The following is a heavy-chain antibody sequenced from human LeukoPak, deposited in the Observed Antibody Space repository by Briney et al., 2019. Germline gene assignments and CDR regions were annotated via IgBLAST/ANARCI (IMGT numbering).Heavy chain of an antibody. CDR1: GYTFTHYG. Sequence: ASVKVSCKASGYTFTHYGISWVRQAPGQGLEWMGWINPHSGGTNYAQKFQGGVTMTRDTSITTAYMGLSSLRSDDTAVYYCARDVGEYCSSTNCYASHYWGQGTLVTVSS. CDR2: INPHSGGT. D-gene: IGHD2-2*01. V-gene: IGHV1-2*02. CDR3: ARDVGEYCSSTNCYASHY. J-gene: IGHJ4*02.